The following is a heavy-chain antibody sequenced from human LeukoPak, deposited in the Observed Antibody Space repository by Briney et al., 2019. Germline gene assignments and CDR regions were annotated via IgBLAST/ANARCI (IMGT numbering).Heavy chain of an antibody. V-gene: IGHV3-74*01. CDR3: ARDQGEPRDY. CDR2: INPDGSST. J-gene: IGHJ4*02. D-gene: IGHD1-26*01. CDR1: GFTFSNSW. Sequence: GGSLRLSCAASGFTFSNSWMHWVRQAPGKGLVWVSRINPDGSSTRYADSVKGRFTISRDNAKNTLYLQMNSLRAEDTAVYYCARDQGEPRDYWGQGSLVTVSS.